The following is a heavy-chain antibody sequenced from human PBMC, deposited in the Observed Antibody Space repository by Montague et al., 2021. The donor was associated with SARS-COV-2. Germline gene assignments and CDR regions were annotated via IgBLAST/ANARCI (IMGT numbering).Heavy chain of an antibody. CDR1: GASISSGTYL. CDR3: ARSDSTTVTTWFLDL. V-gene: IGHV4-61*02. J-gene: IGHJ2*01. D-gene: IGHD4-17*01. Sequence: TLSLTCTVSGASISSGTYLWNWIRHPAGKGLEWIGRIYTSGATNYNPSLKGRVTMSIDTSKNDFSLRLTSVTAADTAVYYCARSDSTTVTTWFLDLWGRGTLVTVSS. CDR2: IYTSGAT.